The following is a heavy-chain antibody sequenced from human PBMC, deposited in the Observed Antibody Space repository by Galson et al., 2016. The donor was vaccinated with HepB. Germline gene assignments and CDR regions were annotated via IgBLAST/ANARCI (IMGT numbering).Heavy chain of an antibody. D-gene: IGHD3-16*01. J-gene: IGHJ6*02. CDR1: GYTFSNYG. CDR3: ARGADANYNFYGFDV. V-gene: IGHV1-18*01. Sequence: SVKVSCKASGYTFSNYGISWVRQGPGLGLEWMGWISGNNGNTNYAQKLQGRVTLTIDTSTSTAYLEVRSLRSDDTAGYYCARGADANYNFYGFDVWGQGTTVTGSS. CDR2: ISGNNGNT.